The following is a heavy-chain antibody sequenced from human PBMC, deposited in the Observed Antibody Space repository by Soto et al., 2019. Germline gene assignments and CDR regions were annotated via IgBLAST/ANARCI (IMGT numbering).Heavy chain of an antibody. D-gene: IGHD5-12*01. CDR1: GGSFSGYY. CDR3: GTGTQGPSKPDGYNHGPHDY. V-gene: IGHV4-34*01. Sequence: SETLSLTCAVCGGSFSGYYCSWIRQPPWKGLEWIGEINHSGSTNYNPSLKSRVTISVDTSKNQFSLKMSSVTAADTAVYYCGTGTQGPSKPDGYNHGPHDYCGQGTLVTV. CDR2: INHSGST. J-gene: IGHJ4*02.